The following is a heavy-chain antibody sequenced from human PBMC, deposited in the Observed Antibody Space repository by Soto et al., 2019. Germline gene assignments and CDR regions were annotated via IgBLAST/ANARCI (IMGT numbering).Heavy chain of an antibody. V-gene: IGHV4-59*01. J-gene: IGHJ4*02. CDR1: GGSISSYY. Sequence: SETLSLTCTVSGGSISSYYWSWIRQPPGKGLEWIGYIYYSGSTNYNPSLKSRVTISVDTSKNQFSLKLSSVTAADTAVYYCARGGYSSGLSFDYWGQGTLVTVSS. CDR3: ARGGYSSGLSFDY. CDR2: IYYSGST. D-gene: IGHD6-19*01.